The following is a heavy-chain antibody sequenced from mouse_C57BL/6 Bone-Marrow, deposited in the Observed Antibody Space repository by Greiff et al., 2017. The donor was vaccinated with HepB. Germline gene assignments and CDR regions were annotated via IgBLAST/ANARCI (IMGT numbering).Heavy chain of an antibody. Sequence: QVHVKQSGPELVKPGASVKISCKASGYAFSSSWMNWVKQRPGKGLEWIGRIYPGDGDTNYNGKFKGKATLTADKSSSTAYMQLSSLTSEDSAVYFCAGVLLRYWFAYWGQGTLVTVSA. V-gene: IGHV1-82*01. D-gene: IGHD1-1*01. CDR2: IYPGDGDT. J-gene: IGHJ3*01. CDR1: GYAFSSSW. CDR3: AGVLLRYWFAY.